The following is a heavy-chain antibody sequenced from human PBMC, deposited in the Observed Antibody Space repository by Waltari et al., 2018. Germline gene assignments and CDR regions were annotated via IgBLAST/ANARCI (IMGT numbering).Heavy chain of an antibody. CDR2: IYSGGSST. CDR1: GFTFSSSA. D-gene: IGHD2-21*01. CDR3: AKDGGEGYMDV. Sequence: EVQLLESGGGLVQPGGSLRLSCAASGFTFSSSAMIWVRQAPGKGLEWVSVIYSGGSSTYYADSVKGRFTISRDNSKNTLYLQMNSLRAEDTAVYYCAKDGGEGYMDVWGKGTTVTVSS. V-gene: IGHV3-23*03. J-gene: IGHJ6*03.